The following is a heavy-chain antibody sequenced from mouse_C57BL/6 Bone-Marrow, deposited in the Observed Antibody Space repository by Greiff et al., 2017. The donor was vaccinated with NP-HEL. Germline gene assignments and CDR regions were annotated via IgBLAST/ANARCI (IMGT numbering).Heavy chain of an antibody. V-gene: IGHV1-50*01. D-gene: IGHD2-2*01. CDR2: IDPSDSYT. CDR3: ARSLTMVTAY. Sequence: VQLQQPGAELVKPGASVKLSCKASGYTFTSYWMQWVKQRPGQGLEWIGEIDPSDSYTNYNQKFKGKATLTVDTSYSTAYMQLSSLTSEDSAVYYCARSLTMVTAYWGQGTLVTVSA. J-gene: IGHJ3*01. CDR1: GYTFTSYW.